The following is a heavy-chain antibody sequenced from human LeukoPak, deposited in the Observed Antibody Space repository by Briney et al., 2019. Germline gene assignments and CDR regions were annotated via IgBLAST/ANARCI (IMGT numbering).Heavy chain of an antibody. V-gene: IGHV1-8*01. CDR3: ARVEQSRIYYYYYMDV. CDR1: GYTFTSYD. Sequence: ASVTVSCKASGYTFTSYDINWVRQAPGQGLEWMGWMNPNSGNTGYAQKFQGRVTMTRNTSISTAYMELSSLRSEDTAVYYCARVEQSRIYYYYYMDVWGNGTTVTVSS. CDR2: MNPNSGNT. J-gene: IGHJ6*03.